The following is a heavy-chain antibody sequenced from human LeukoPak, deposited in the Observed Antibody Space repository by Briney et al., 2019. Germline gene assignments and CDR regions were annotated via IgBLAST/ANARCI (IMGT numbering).Heavy chain of an antibody. Sequence: GGSLRLSCAASGFTFSSYAMSWVRQAPGKGLEWVSAISGSGGSTYYADSVKGRFTISRGNSKNTLYLQMNSLRAEDTAVYYCAKAVGYCSSTSCYAPEDYYYGMDVWGKGTTVTVSS. V-gene: IGHV3-23*01. D-gene: IGHD2-2*01. CDR3: AKAVGYCSSTSCYAPEDYYYGMDV. CDR1: GFTFSSYA. J-gene: IGHJ6*04. CDR2: ISGSGGST.